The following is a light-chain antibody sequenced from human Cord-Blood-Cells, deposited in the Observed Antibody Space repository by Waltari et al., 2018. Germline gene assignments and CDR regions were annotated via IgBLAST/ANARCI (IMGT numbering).Light chain of an antibody. CDR1: SSAVGSYNR. CDR2: EVS. J-gene: IGLJ2*01. Sequence: QSALTQPPSVSGSPGQSVTISCTGTSSAVGSYNRFSWYQQPPGTAPKLMIYEVSNRPSGVPDRFSGSKSGNTASLTISGIQAEDEADYYCSSYTSSSTVVFGGGTKLTVL. V-gene: IGLV2-18*02. CDR3: SSYTSSSTVV.